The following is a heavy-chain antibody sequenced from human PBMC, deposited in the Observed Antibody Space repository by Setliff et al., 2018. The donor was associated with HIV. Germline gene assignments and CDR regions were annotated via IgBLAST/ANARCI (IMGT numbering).Heavy chain of an antibody. CDR2: IYISGTT. V-gene: IGHV4-4*08. D-gene: IGHD1-26*01. CDR1: GVYISNYH. Sequence: PSETLSLTCTISGVYISNYHWSWIRQAPGKGLEWLGYIYISGTTNYNPSLKGRVTMFLDTSKNQFSLKLTSVTAADTAVYYCARRSIVGSTRGYYYYALDVWGQGTTVTVSS. CDR3: ARRSIVGSTRGYYYYALDV. J-gene: IGHJ6*02.